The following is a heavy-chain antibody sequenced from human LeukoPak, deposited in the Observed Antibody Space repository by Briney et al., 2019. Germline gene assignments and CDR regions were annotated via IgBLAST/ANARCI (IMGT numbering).Heavy chain of an antibody. V-gene: IGHV3-21*01. J-gene: IGHJ4*02. CDR3: ARDTDFTARNDY. Sequence: PGGSLRLSCAASGFTFSSYTMSWVRQAPGKGLEWVSSITSTSSYIFYADSVKGRFTISRDNAKNSLYLQMNSLTAEDAAVYYCARDTDFTARNDYWGQGTLVTVSS. D-gene: IGHD3-3*01. CDR1: GFTFSSYT. CDR2: ITSTSSYI.